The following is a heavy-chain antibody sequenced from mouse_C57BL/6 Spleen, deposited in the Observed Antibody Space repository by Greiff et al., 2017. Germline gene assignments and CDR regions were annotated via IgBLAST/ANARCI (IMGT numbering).Heavy chain of an antibody. D-gene: IGHD1-1*01. Sequence: DVHLVESGPGLVKPSQSLSLTCSVTGYSITSGYYWNWIRQFPGNKLEWMGYISYDGSNNYNPSLKNRISITRDTSKNQFFLKLNSVTTEDTATYYCARGRGSSNYYAMDYWGQGTSVTVSS. CDR2: ISYDGSN. J-gene: IGHJ4*01. V-gene: IGHV3-6*01. CDR1: GYSITSGYY. CDR3: ARGRGSSNYYAMDY.